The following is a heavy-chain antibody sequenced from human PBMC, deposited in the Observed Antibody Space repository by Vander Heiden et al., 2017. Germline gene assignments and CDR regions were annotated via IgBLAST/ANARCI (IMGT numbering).Heavy chain of an antibody. D-gene: IGHD1-26*01. CDR1: GFSLTSSRMG. J-gene: IGHJ4*02. CDR2: IFANDEK. V-gene: IGHV2-26*01. CDR3: ARDVGTWPYYFDY. Sequence: QVTLKESGPVLVKPTETPTLTCTVSGFSLTSSRMGVSWIRQPPGKALEWLAHIFANDEKSYSTSLKSRLTISRDTSRSQVVLTMTNMDPVDTATYYCARDVGTWPYYFDYWGQGTLVTVSS.